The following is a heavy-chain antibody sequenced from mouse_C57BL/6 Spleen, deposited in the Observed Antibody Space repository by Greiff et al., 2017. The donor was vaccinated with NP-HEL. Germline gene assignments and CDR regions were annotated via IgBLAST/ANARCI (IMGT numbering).Heavy chain of an antibody. D-gene: IGHD2-4*01. J-gene: IGHJ3*01. CDR1: GYTFTDYY. CDR3: ARGGDDYDAWFAY. V-gene: IGHV1-26*01. CDR2: INPNNGGT. Sequence: EVQLQQSGPELVKPGASVKISCKASGYTFTDYYMNWVKQSHGKSLEWIGDINPNNGGTSYNQKFKGKATLTVDKSSSTAYMELRSLTSEDSAVYYCARGGDDYDAWFAYWGQGTLVTVSA.